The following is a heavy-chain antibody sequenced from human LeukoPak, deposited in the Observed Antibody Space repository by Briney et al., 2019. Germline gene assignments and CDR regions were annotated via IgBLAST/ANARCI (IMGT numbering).Heavy chain of an antibody. J-gene: IGHJ6*03. CDR3: ARDGGIAAAGYYYYYYMDV. CDR1: GVSISSGSYY. CDR2: IYTSGST. D-gene: IGHD6-13*01. V-gene: IGHV4-61*02. Sequence: PSQTLSLTCTVSGVSISSGSYYWSWIRQPAGKGLEWIGRIYTSGSTNYNPSLKSRVTMSVDTSKNQFSLKLSSVTAADTAVYYCARDGGIAAAGYYYYYYMDVWGKGTTVTVSS.